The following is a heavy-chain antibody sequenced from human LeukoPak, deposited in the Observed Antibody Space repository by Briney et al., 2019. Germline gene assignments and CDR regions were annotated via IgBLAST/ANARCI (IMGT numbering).Heavy chain of an antibody. Sequence: GGSLRLSCAASGFTFSSYAMSWVRQAPGKGLEWVSAISSSGGSTYYADSVKGRFTISRDNSKHTLYLQMNSLRAEDTAVYYCAKGRYDILIKKEDYYYYGMDVWGQGTTVTVSS. CDR3: AKGRYDILIKKEDYYYYGMDV. J-gene: IGHJ6*02. V-gene: IGHV3-23*01. CDR1: GFTFSSYA. D-gene: IGHD3-9*01. CDR2: ISSSGGST.